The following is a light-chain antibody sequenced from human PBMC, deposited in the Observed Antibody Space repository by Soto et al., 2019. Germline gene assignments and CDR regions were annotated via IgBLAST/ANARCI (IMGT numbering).Light chain of an antibody. CDR1: QGISSW. J-gene: IGKJ4*01. CDR2: SAS. V-gene: IGKV1-12*01. Sequence: DIQMTQSPSSVSASVGDRVTITCRASQGISSWLAWYQQKPGKGPKLLIHSASTLQSGVPSRFSGRGSGTDFSLTISSLQPEDSATYYCQQADSFPVTFGGGTKVEIK. CDR3: QQADSFPVT.